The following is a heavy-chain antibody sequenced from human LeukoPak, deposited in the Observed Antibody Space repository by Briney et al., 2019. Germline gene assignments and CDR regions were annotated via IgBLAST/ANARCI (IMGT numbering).Heavy chain of an antibody. J-gene: IGHJ4*02. D-gene: IGHD1-14*01. CDR1: GFTFSRHW. Sequence: PGGCLRLSCAASGFTFSRHWMSWGRRAPGKGLVWVSRINSDGSMITYSDSVKGRFTISRDNTKKTLYLKRNSRRAEDTAVYYCAKDIGTDWGQGTLVTVSS. CDR2: INSDGSMI. V-gene: IGHV3-74*01. CDR3: AKDIGTD.